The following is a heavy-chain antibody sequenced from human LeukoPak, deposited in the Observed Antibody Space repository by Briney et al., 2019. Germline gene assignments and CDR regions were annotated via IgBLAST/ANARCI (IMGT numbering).Heavy chain of an antibody. CDR1: GGSISNYY. V-gene: IGHV4-59*08. CDR2: IYYSGST. D-gene: IGHD2-2*03. Sequence: PSGTLSLTCTVSGGSISNYYWSWIRQPPGKGLEWIGYIYYSGSTNYNPFLKSRVTISVDTSKNQFSLRLSSVTAADTAVYYCARHSRLDKSSLSWADYWGQGTLVTVSS. CDR3: ARHSRLDKSSLSWADY. J-gene: IGHJ4*02.